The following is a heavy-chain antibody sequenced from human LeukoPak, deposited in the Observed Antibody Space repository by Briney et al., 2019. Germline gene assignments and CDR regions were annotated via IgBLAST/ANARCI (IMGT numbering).Heavy chain of an antibody. J-gene: IGHJ6*03. CDR1: GYTFTSYD. Sequence: ASVKVSCKASGYTFTSYDINWVRQATGQGLEWMGWMNPNSGTTGYAQKFQGRVTITRNTSISTAYMELSSLRSEDTAVYYCARGLAGGITIFGLAPYYYYMDVWGKGTTVTVSS. CDR2: MNPNSGTT. V-gene: IGHV1-8*03. D-gene: IGHD3-3*01. CDR3: ARGLAGGITIFGLAPYYYYMDV.